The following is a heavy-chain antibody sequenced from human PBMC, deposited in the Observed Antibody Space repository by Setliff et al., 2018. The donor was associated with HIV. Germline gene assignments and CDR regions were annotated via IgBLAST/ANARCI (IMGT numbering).Heavy chain of an antibody. V-gene: IGHV1-46*01. J-gene: IGHJ4*02. D-gene: IGHD4-4*01. CDR2: INPSDGTT. CDR1: GYTFTSCF. CDR3: VKEYHTEVTDTRVANYFDY. Sequence: ASVKVSCKASGYTFTSCFMHWVRQAPGQGLEYMGIINPSDGTTDYTQKFQDRVTMTSDTSTSTVYMELSSLRSEDTAIYHCVKEYHTEVTDTRVANYFDYWGQGTLVTVSS.